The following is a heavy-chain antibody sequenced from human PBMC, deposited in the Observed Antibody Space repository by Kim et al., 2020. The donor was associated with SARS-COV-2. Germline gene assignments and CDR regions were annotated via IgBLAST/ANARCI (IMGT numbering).Heavy chain of an antibody. V-gene: IGHV3-23*01. J-gene: IGHJ4*02. Sequence: GGSLRLSCAASGFTFSHYAMSWVRQAPGKGLEWVSSLDGGGTTTYYADSVKGRFTITRDNSKNTLYLQMNSLGAEDTAIYYCTKRHGLSPTGTFDYWGQGALVTVSS. CDR1: GFTFSHYA. CDR3: TKRHGLSPTGTFDY. CDR2: LDGGGTTT. D-gene: IGHD6-13*01.